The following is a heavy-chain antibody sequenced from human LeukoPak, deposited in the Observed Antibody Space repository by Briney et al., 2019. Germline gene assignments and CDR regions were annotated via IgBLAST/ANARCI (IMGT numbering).Heavy chain of an antibody. Sequence: SQTLSLTCTVSGGSISSGGYYWSWIRQPPGKGLEWIGYIYHSGSTYYNPSLKSRVTISVDRSKNQFSLKLSSVTAADTAVYYCARWADKSGSSSRVAFDIWGQGTMVTVSS. CDR3: ARWADKSGSSSRVAFDI. J-gene: IGHJ3*02. D-gene: IGHD6-6*01. CDR1: GGSISSGGYY. CDR2: IYHSGST. V-gene: IGHV4-30-2*01.